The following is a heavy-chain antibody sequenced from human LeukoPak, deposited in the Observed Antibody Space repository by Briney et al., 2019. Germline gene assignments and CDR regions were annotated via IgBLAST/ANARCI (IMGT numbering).Heavy chain of an antibody. CDR1: GGTFSSYA. Sequence: SVKVSCKASGGTFSSYAISWVRQAPGQGLEWMGGIIPIFGTANYAQKFQGRVTITTDESTSTAYMELSSLRSEDTAVYYCASSSEIASGYCSGGSCYSFDYWGQGTLVTVSS. CDR3: ASSSEIASGYCSGGSCYSFDY. V-gene: IGHV1-69*05. J-gene: IGHJ4*02. D-gene: IGHD2-15*01. CDR2: IIPIFGTA.